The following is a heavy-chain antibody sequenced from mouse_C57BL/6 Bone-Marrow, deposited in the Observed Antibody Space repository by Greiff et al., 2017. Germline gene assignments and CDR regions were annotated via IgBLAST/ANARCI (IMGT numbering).Heavy chain of an antibody. Sequence: DVKLVESGGDLVKPGGSLQLSCAASGFTFSSYGMSWVRQTPDKRLEWVATISSGGSYTYYPDSVKGRFTISSDNAKNTLYLQMSSLKSEDTAMYYCARRVYSYAMDYCGQGTSVTVSS. CDR1: GFTFSSYG. J-gene: IGHJ4*01. CDR2: ISSGGSYT. V-gene: IGHV5-6*02. D-gene: IGHD1-1*01. CDR3: ARRVYSYAMDY.